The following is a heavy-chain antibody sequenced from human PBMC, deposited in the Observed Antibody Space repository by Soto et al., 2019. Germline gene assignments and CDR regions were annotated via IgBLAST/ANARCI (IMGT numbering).Heavy chain of an antibody. CDR3: AKRRTARGYYYYCMDV. V-gene: IGHV3-23*01. Sequence: GGSLRLSCAASGFTFCSYAMTWVRQAPGKGLEWLSVISGSGSSTSYADSVKGRFTISRDNSKNTLYLQMNSLRAEDTAVYYCAKRRTARGYYYYCMDVWGQGTTVTVSS. J-gene: IGHJ6*02. CDR2: ISGSGSST. CDR1: GFTFCSYA. D-gene: IGHD6-6*01.